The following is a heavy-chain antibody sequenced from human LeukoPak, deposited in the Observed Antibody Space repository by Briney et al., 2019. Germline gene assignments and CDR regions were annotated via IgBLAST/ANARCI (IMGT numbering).Heavy chain of an antibody. CDR3: ARQARVTHFYGRFGSHFDF. D-gene: IGHD3-10*01. CDR1: GFTFRTSW. V-gene: IGHV3-7*01. Sequence: GGSLRLSCEASGFTFRTSWMSWVRQAPGKGLEWVADINEDGIETYYVHSLRGRFTISRDNANNSLFLQMDSLRAEDTAVYYCARQARVTHFYGRFGSHFDFWGQGILVTVSS. J-gene: IGHJ4*02. CDR2: INEDGIET.